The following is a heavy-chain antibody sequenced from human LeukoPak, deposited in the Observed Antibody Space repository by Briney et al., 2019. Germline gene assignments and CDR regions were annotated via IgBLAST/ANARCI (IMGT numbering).Heavy chain of an antibody. Sequence: GGSLRLSCAASGFTFSSYAMSWVRQAPGKGLEWVSAISGSGGSTYYADSVKGRFTISRDNSKNTLYLQMNSLRAEDTAVYYCAKVGTDFWSGYSPTLYYFDYWGQGTLVTVSS. V-gene: IGHV3-23*01. CDR1: GFTFSSYA. J-gene: IGHJ4*02. CDR3: AKVGTDFWSGYSPTLYYFDY. CDR2: ISGSGGST. D-gene: IGHD3-3*01.